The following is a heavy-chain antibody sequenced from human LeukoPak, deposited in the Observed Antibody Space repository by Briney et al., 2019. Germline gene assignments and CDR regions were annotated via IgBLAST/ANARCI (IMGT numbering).Heavy chain of an antibody. CDR2: IDHSGST. V-gene: IGHV4-34*01. D-gene: IGHD3-10*01. J-gene: IGHJ6*02. CDR3: ARVEWFGGYGMDV. Sequence: PSETLSLTCAVYGGSFSGYFWSWIRQAPGKGLEWIEEIDHSGSTNYNPSLKSRVTISLDTSKNQFSLKLSSVTAADTAVYYCARVEWFGGYGMDVWGQGTSVTVS. CDR1: GGSFSGYF.